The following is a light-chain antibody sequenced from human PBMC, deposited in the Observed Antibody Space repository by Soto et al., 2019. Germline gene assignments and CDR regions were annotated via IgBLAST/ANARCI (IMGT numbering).Light chain of an antibody. Sequence: QSALTQPRSVSGSPGQSVAISCTGTSRDVDAYDFVSWYQHHPGKAPKLIISEVSKRPSGVSHRFSGSKSGNTASLTISGLQAEDEAEYFCCSFAGSFYVFGTGTKVTVL. CDR3: CSFAGSFYV. V-gene: IGLV2-11*01. CDR1: SRDVDAYDF. CDR2: EVS. J-gene: IGLJ1*01.